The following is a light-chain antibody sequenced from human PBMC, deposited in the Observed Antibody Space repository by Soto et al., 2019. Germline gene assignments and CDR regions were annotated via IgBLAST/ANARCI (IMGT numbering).Light chain of an antibody. V-gene: IGKV3-11*01. J-gene: IGKJ4*01. CDR2: AAS. Sequence: EIVLTQSPVTLSLSPGERATLSCRASQSVSSYLAWYQQKPGQAPRLLIYAASNRATGIPARFSGSGSGTDLTLTISSLEPEDFGVYYCQQRSDWPLPVGGGTKVEIK. CDR3: QQRSDWPLP. CDR1: QSVSSY.